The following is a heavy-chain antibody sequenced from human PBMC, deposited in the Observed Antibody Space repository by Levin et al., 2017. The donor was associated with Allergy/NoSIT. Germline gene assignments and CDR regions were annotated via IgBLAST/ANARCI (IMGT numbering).Heavy chain of an antibody. V-gene: IGHV3-48*01. Sequence: GGSLRLSCAASGFTFSSYSMNWVRQAPGKGLEWVSYISSSSSTIYYADSVKGRFTISRDNAKNSLYLQMNSLRAEDTAVYYCAAEGAVVTGGWYFDLWGRGTLVTVSS. J-gene: IGHJ2*01. CDR2: ISSSSSTI. CDR3: AAEGAVVTGGWYFDL. CDR1: GFTFSSYS. D-gene: IGHD4-23*01.